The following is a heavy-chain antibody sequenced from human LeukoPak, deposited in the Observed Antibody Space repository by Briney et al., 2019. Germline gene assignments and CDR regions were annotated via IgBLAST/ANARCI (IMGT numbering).Heavy chain of an antibody. CDR1: GGTFSSYA. Sequence: ASVKVSCKASGGTFSSYAISWVRQAPGQGLEWMGRIIPILGIANYAQKFQSRVTITADKSTSTAYMELSSLRSEDTAVYYCARDSSGWSSEYNWFDPWGQGTLVTVSS. J-gene: IGHJ5*02. CDR3: ARDSSGWSSEYNWFDP. CDR2: IIPILGIA. V-gene: IGHV1-69*04. D-gene: IGHD6-19*01.